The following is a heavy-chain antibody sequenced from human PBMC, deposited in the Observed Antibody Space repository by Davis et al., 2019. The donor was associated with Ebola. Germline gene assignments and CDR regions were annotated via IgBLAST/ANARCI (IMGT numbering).Heavy chain of an antibody. J-gene: IGHJ6*02. CDR3: ARGHSSSWGYYYYGMDV. CDR2: INHSGST. CDR1: GGSVSNYY. D-gene: IGHD6-13*01. Sequence: SETLSLTCTVSGGSVSNYYWSWIRQPPGKGLEWIGEINHSGSTNYNPSLKSRVTVSVDTSKNQFSLKLSSVTAADTAVYYCARGHSSSWGYYYYGMDVWGQGTTVTVSS. V-gene: IGHV4-34*01.